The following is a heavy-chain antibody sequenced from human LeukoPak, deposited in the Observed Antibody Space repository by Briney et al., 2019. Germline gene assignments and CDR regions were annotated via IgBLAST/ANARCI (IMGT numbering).Heavy chain of an antibody. CDR3: ARVPALPFGAFGI. J-gene: IGHJ3*02. D-gene: IGHD1-26*01. CDR2: ISTYSGNT. CDR1: GYTFTSYD. Sequence: GASVKVSCKASGYTFTSYDINWVRQAPGQGLEWMGWISTYSGNTNYVQKLQGRVTMTADTSTSTAYMELRSLRSDDTAVYYCARVPALPFGAFGIWGQGTMVTVSS. V-gene: IGHV1-18*01.